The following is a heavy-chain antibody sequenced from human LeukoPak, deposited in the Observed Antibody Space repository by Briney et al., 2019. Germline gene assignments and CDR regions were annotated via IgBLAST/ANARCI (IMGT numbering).Heavy chain of an antibody. D-gene: IGHD3-16*01. CDR3: ARHPVVWGRVDY. V-gene: IGHV5-51*01. CDR2: IYPDDSDT. Sequence: GEPLKISCKGFGYSFTSYWIGWVRQMPGKGLEWMGIIYPDDSDTRYSPSFQGQVTISADKSINTAYLQWSSLKASDTAMYFCARHPVVWGRVDYWGQGTLVTVSS. CDR1: GYSFTSYW. J-gene: IGHJ4*02.